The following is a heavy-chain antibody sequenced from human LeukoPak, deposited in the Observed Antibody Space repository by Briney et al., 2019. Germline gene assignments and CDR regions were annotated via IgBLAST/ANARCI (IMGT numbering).Heavy chain of an antibody. Sequence: ASVKVSCKASGYTFTSYGISWVRQAPGQGLEWMGWISAYNGNTNYAQKLQGRVTMTTDTSTSTAYMELRSLRSGDTAMYYCARVMAYCSSTSCHDYWGQGTLVTVSS. V-gene: IGHV1-18*01. CDR1: GYTFTSYG. D-gene: IGHD2-2*01. CDR3: ARVMAYCSSTSCHDY. CDR2: ISAYNGNT. J-gene: IGHJ4*02.